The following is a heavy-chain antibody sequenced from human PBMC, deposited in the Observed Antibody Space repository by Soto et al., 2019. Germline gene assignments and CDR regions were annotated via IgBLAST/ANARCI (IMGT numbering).Heavy chain of an antibody. CDR3: ARGAGSGYHCIYYYYYYGMDV. Sequence: GGSLRLSCAASGFTFSSYAMHWVRQAPGEGLEWVAVISYDGSNKYYADSVKGRFTISRDNSKNTLYLQMNSLRAEDTAVYYCARGAGSGYHCIYYYYYYGMDVWGQGTTVTV. D-gene: IGHD2-15*01. J-gene: IGHJ6*02. V-gene: IGHV3-30-3*01. CDR1: GFTFSSYA. CDR2: ISYDGSNK.